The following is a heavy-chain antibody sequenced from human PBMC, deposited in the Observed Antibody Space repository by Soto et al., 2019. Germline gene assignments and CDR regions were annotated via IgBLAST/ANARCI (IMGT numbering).Heavy chain of an antibody. J-gene: IGHJ6*03. Sequence: EVQLVESGGGLVQPGGSLRLSCAASGFTFSSYWMSWVRQAPGKGLEWVANIKQDGSEKYYVDSVKGRFTISRDNAKNSLYLQMNSLRAEDTAVYYCAREVVVPAARGYYYYYMDVWGKGTTVTVSS. CDR2: IKQDGSEK. CDR1: GFTFSSYW. CDR3: AREVVVPAARGYYYYYMDV. V-gene: IGHV3-7*01. D-gene: IGHD2-2*01.